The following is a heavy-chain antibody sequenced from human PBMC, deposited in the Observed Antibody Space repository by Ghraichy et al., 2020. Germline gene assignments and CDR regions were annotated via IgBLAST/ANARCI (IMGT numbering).Heavy chain of an antibody. D-gene: IGHD2-15*01. CDR1: GGSISSSSYY. CDR2: IYYSGST. Sequence: SETLSLTCTVSGGSISSSSYYWGWIRQPPGKGLEWIGSIYYSGSTYYNPSLKSRVTISVDTSKNQFSLKLSSVTAADTAVYYCASLGSVKSPYCSGGSCYSARVKTSPGGLDPWGQGTLVTVSS. V-gene: IGHV4-39*01. J-gene: IGHJ5*02. CDR3: ASLGSVKSPYCSGGSCYSARVKTSPGGLDP.